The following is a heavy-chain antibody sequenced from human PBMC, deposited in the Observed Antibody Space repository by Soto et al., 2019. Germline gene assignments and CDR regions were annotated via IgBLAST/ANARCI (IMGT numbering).Heavy chain of an antibody. V-gene: IGHV3-48*01. D-gene: IGHD4-17*01. Sequence: GGSLRLSCAASGFTFSSYSMNWVRQAPGKGLEWVSYISSSSSTIYYADSVKGRFTISRDNAKNSLYLQMNSLRAEDTAVYYCASSGPESEDYGDHVYFDYWGQGTLVTVSS. CDR3: ASSGPESEDYGDHVYFDY. CDR2: ISSSSSTI. J-gene: IGHJ4*02. CDR1: GFTFSSYS.